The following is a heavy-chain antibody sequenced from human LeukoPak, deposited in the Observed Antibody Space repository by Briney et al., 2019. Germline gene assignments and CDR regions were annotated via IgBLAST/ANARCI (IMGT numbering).Heavy chain of an antibody. D-gene: IGHD2-2*01. J-gene: IGHJ6*03. CDR1: GGSVSSGDYY. CDR3: ARGEGSTSRTVYYYYYMDV. V-gene: IGHV4-61*02. Sequence: SETLSLTCTVSGGSVSSGDYYWSWIRQPAGKGLEWIGRIYTSGSTNYNPSLKSRVTMSVDTSKNQFSLKLSSVTAADTAVYYCARGEGSTSRTVYYYYYMDVWGKGTTVTVSS. CDR2: IYTSGST.